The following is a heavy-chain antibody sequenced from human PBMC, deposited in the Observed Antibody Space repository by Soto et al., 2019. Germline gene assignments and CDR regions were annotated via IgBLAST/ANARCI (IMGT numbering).Heavy chain of an antibody. CDR2: NIPIFGTA. Sequence: SVNVSCKSSGGTFSNFFISWVRQAPGQGLEWMGWNIPIFGTANYAQKFQGRVTIIADESTGTTYMELTSLRSEDTAVYYCARAPILVGETTYENYFDYWGQGTLVTVSS. CDR3: ARAPILVGETTYENYFDY. J-gene: IGHJ4*02. D-gene: IGHD2-21*01. V-gene: IGHV1-69*13. CDR1: GGTFSNFF.